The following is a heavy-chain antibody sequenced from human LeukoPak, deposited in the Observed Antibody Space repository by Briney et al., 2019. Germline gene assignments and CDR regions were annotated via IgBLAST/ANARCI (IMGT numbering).Heavy chain of an antibody. J-gene: IGHJ5*02. CDR1: GYTFTSYG. V-gene: IGHV1-18*01. D-gene: IGHD2-15*01. Sequence: ASVKVSCKASGYTFTSYGISLVRQAPGQGLEWMGWISAYNGNTNYAQKLQGRVTMTTDTSTSTAYMELRSLRSDDTAVYYCARDPVYCSGGSCYGGYNWFDPWGQVTLVTVSS. CDR3: ARDPVYCSGGSCYGGYNWFDP. CDR2: ISAYNGNT.